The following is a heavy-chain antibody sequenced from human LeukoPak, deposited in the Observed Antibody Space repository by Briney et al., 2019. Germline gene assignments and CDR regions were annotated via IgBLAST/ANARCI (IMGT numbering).Heavy chain of an antibody. CDR3: AKDLGWIQPNNFDY. V-gene: IGHV3-48*03. D-gene: IGHD5-18*01. J-gene: IGHJ4*02. Sequence: GGSLRLSCAASGFTFSSYEMNWVRQAPGKGLEWVSYISSSGSTIYYADSVKGRFTISRDNAKNSLYLQMNSLRAEDTAVYYCAKDLGWIQPNNFDYWGQGTLVTVSS. CDR2: ISSSGSTI. CDR1: GFTFSSYE.